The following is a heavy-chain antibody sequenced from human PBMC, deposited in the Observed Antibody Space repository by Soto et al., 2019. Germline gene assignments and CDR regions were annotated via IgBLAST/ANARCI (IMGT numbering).Heavy chain of an antibody. J-gene: IGHJ5*02. V-gene: IGHV3-30*18. CDR3: EKDSECEHKNGWPQGS. CDR1: GFRFSGYG. CDR2: ISDDGSNK. D-gene: IGHD6-19*01. Sequence: QVQLVESGGGVVQPGRSLRLSCAASGFRFSGYGMHWVRQAPGKGLEWLAAISDDGSNKYYGDSVKGRFTISRDNSKNTLYLPINSLRAEDTAVYYCEKDSECEHKNGWPQGSWGKGTQVTVSS.